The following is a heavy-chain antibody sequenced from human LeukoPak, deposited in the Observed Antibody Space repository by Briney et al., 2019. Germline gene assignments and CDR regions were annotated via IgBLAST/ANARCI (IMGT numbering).Heavy chain of an antibody. Sequence: ASVKVSCKASGYTFTGYYMHWVRQAPGQGLEWMGWISPNSGGTNYAQKFQGWVTMTRDTSISTAYMELSRLRSDDTAVYYCARGSIVGATGPYDYWGQGTLVTVSS. D-gene: IGHD1-26*01. CDR3: ARGSIVGATGPYDY. J-gene: IGHJ4*02. V-gene: IGHV1-2*04. CDR2: ISPNSGGT. CDR1: GYTFTGYY.